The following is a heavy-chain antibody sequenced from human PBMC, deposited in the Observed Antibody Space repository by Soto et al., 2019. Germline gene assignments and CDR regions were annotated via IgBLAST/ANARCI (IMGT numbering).Heavy chain of an antibody. V-gene: IGHV1-69*01. CDR3: ARVPGMGRGVIDNWFDP. CDR1: GDTFNSYA. D-gene: IGHD3-10*01. J-gene: IGHJ5*02. CDR2: IIPIYGTA. Sequence: QVQLVQSGAEVKKPGSSVKVACKASGDTFNSYAMNWVRQAPGQGLEWMGGIIPIYGTANYAHKFRGRVTITADESTSTAYMELSSLRSEYTAVYYCARVPGMGRGVIDNWFDPWGQGTLVTVSS.